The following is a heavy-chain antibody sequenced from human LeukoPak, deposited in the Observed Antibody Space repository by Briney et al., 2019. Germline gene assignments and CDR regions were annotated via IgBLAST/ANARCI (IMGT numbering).Heavy chain of an antibody. J-gene: IGHJ4*02. Sequence: ASVTVSFKVSGYTLTELSMHWVRQAPGKGVEWMGGFDPEDGETIYAQKFQGRVTMTEDTSTDTAYMELSSLRSEDTAVYYCATGMVPGYCSGGSCSSSGDYWGQGTLVTVSS. V-gene: IGHV1-24*01. CDR3: ATGMVPGYCSGGSCSSSGDY. CDR1: GYTLTELS. CDR2: FDPEDGET. D-gene: IGHD2-15*01.